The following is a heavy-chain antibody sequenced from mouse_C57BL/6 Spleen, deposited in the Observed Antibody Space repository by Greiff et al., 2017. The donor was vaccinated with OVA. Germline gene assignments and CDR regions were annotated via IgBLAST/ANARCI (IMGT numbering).Heavy chain of an antibody. CDR2: ISYDGSN. D-gene: IGHD1-1*01. Sequence: VQLKESGPGLVKPSQSLSLTCSVTGYSITSGYYWNWIRQFPGNKLEWMGYISYDGSNNYNPSLKNRISITRDTSKNQFFLKLNSVTTEDTATYYCAREITTVVATGYFDYWGQGTTLTVSS. CDR1: GYSITSGYY. J-gene: IGHJ2*01. CDR3: AREITTVVATGYFDY. V-gene: IGHV3-6*01.